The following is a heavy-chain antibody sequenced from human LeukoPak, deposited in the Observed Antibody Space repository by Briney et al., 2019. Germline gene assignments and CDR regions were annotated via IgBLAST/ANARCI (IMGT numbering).Heavy chain of an antibody. CDR3: AKDISGYRLRTLDY. Sequence: GGSLRLSCAASGFTFSSHAMSWVRQAPGKGLEWVSAISGSGGSTYYADCVKGRFTISRDNSKNTLYLQMNSLRAEDTAVYYCAKDISGYRLRTLDYWGQGTLVTVSS. D-gene: IGHD6-13*01. J-gene: IGHJ4*02. V-gene: IGHV3-23*01. CDR1: GFTFSSHA. CDR2: ISGSGGST.